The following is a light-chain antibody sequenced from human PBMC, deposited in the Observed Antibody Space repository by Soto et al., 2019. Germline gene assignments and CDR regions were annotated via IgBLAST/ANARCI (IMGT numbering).Light chain of an antibody. J-gene: IGKJ1*01. CDR1: QSVNSN. V-gene: IGKV3-15*01. CDR2: AAS. CDR3: QQYNNWPLQT. Sequence: ETVMTQSPATLSVSPGERATLSCRASQSVNSNLAWYQKKPGQAPRLLIYAASTRATGIPARFSGSGSGTEFTLTISSLQSEDFAVYCCQQYNNWPLQTFGQGTKVEIQ.